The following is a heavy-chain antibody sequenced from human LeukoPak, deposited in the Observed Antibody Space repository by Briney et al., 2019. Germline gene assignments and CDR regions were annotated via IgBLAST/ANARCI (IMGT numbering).Heavy chain of an antibody. CDR3: ARDSLAVAPTFDY. V-gene: IGHV4-4*07. Sequence: PSETLSLTCTISGGSISAHYWSWIRQPAGKGLEWIGRIYSSGSTNYNPSLKSRVTMSVDTSKNQFSLKMSSVTAADTAVYYCARDSLAVAPTFDYWGQGTLVTVSS. J-gene: IGHJ4*02. D-gene: IGHD6-19*01. CDR2: IYSSGST. CDR1: GGSISAHY.